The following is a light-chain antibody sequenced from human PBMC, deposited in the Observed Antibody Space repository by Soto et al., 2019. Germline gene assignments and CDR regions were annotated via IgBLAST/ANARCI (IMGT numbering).Light chain of an antibody. J-gene: IGKJ2*01. CDR1: QSVGNS. CDR3: QRYKNWYT. CDR2: GAS. V-gene: IGKV3-15*01. Sequence: EIVMTQSPVTLSLSPGERATLSCRASQSVGNSLAWYQQKPGQAPRLLFHGASTRATGIPARFSGSGSGTVFTLTVSSLQSEDSAGYFCQRYKNWYTFGQGTKLEIK.